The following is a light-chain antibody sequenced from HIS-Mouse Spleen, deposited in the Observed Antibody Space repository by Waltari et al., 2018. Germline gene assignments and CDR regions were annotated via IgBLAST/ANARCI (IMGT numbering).Light chain of an antibody. CDR3: GADHGSGSNFVYV. CDR2: VGTGGIVG. CDR1: SGYSNAK. J-gene: IGLJ1*01. V-gene: IGLV9-49*01. Sequence: QPVLTQPPSASASLGASVTLTCTLSSGYSNAKVDGYQQTPGKGPRFVMRVGTGGIVGSKGDGIPDRFSVLGSGLNRYLTIKNIQEEDESDYHCGADHGSGSNFVYVFGTGTKVTVL.